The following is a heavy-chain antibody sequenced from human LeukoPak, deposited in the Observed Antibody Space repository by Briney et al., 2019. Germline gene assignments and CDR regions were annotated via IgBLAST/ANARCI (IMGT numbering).Heavy chain of an antibody. V-gene: IGHV3-21*01. D-gene: IGHD6-19*01. CDR2: ISSSSSYI. J-gene: IGHJ4*02. CDR1: GFTFSSYS. CDR3: ARDRSSGWYPFDY. Sequence: GGSLRLSCAASGFTFSSYSMNWVRQAPGKGLEWVSSISSSSSYIYYADSVKGRFTISRDNAKNSLYLQMNSLRAEDTAVYYCARDRSSGWYPFDYWGQGTLVTVSS.